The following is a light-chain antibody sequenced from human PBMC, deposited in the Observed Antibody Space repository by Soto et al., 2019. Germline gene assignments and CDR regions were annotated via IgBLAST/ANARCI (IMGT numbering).Light chain of an antibody. V-gene: IGLV1-47*01. CDR1: SSNIGSNY. J-gene: IGLJ3*02. Sequence: QLVLTQPPSASGTPGQRVTISCSGSSSNIGSNYVYWYQQLPGTAPKLLIYRNNQRPSGVPDRFSGSKSGTSASLAISGLRSEDEAEYYWAAWDDSLSGPWVFGGGTKLTVL. CDR3: AAWDDSLSGPWV. CDR2: RNN.